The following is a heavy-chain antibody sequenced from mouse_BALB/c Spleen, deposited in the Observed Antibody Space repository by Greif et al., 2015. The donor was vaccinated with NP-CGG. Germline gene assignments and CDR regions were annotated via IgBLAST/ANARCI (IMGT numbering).Heavy chain of an antibody. V-gene: IGHV7-3*02. CDR1: GFTFTDYY. Sequence: EVHLVESGGGLVQPGGSLRLSCATSGFTFTDYYMSGVRQPPGKALEWLGFIRNKANGYTTEYSASVKGRFTISRDNSQSILYLQMNTLRAEDSATYYCARGDGYYWFAYWGQGTLVTVSA. D-gene: IGHD2-3*01. J-gene: IGHJ3*01. CDR2: IRNKANGYTT. CDR3: ARGDGYYWFAY.